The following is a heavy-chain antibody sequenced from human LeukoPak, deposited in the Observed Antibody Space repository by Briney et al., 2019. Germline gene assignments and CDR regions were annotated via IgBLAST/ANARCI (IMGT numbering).Heavy chain of an antibody. V-gene: IGHV3-30*02. Sequence: PGGSLRLSCAASGFTFSNYGMHWVRQAPGKGLEWVAFIRFDGTNKYYADSVKGRLTISRDNSKNTLYLQMNSLRAEDTAVYYCASRGYSGYGHFDYWGQGTLVTVSS. CDR3: ASRGYSGYGHFDY. D-gene: IGHD5-12*01. J-gene: IGHJ4*02. CDR2: IRFDGTNK. CDR1: GFTFSNYG.